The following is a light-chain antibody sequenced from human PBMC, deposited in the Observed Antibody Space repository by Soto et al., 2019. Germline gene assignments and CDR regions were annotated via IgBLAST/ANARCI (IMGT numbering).Light chain of an antibody. CDR2: EVS. CDR1: SSDVGGYNY. Sequence: QSALTQPASVSGSPGQSITISCTGTSSDVGGYNYGSWYQQHPGKAPKLMIYEVSNRPSGVSNRFSGSKSGNTASLTISGLQAEGEADYYCSSYTSSSTRVFGGGTKLTVL. J-gene: IGLJ3*02. CDR3: SSYTSSSTRV. V-gene: IGLV2-14*01.